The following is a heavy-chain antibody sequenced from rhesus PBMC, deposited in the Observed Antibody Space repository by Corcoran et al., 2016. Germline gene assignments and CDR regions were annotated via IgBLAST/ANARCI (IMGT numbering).Heavy chain of an antibody. CDR3: SRGSYGIFDY. CDR2: IGGSSGST. J-gene: IGHJ4*01. V-gene: IGHV4-127*01. D-gene: IGHD4-4*01. CDR1: CYSISSGYG. Sequence: QVQLQESGPGLVKPSETLSLTCAVSCYSISSGYGWSWIRQPPGKGLEWIGYIGGSSGSTNYNPSLKSRVTISKDTSKNQFSLKLSSVTAADTAVYYCSRGSYGIFDYWGQGVLVTVSS.